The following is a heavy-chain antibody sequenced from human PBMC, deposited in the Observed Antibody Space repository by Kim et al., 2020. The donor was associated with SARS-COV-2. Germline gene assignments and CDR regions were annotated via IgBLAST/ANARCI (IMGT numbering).Heavy chain of an antibody. V-gene: IGHV3-30-3*01. D-gene: IGHD6-19*01. J-gene: IGHJ4*02. CDR3: ARDWGSGWGE. CDR2: SNN. Sequence: SNNYDAASVTGRFTISRDNSKNTLYLQMNSLRAEDTAVYYCARDWGSGWGEWGQGTLVTVSS.